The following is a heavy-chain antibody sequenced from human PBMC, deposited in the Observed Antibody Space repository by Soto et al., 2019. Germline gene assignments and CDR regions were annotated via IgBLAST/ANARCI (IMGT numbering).Heavy chain of an antibody. V-gene: IGHV1-8*01. CDR3: ARGRYSSGPGYYYYYYMDV. Sequence: ASVKVSCKASGYTFTSYDINWVRQATGQGLEWMGWMNPNSGNTGYAQKFQGRVTMTRNTSISTAYMELSSLRSEDTAVYYCARGRYSSGPGYYYYYYMDVWGKGTTVTVSS. J-gene: IGHJ6*03. D-gene: IGHD6-19*01. CDR2: MNPNSGNT. CDR1: GYTFTSYD.